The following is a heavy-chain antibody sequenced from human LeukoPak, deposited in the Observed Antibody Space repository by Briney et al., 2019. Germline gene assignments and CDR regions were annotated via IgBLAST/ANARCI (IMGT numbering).Heavy chain of an antibody. V-gene: IGHV1-18*01. CDR3: AREADIVLMVYAIRNYYYYGMDV. J-gene: IGHJ6*02. Sequence: AASVKVSCKASGYTFTSYGISWVRQAPGQGLEWMGWISAYNGNTNYAQKLQGRVTMTTDTSTSTAYMELRSLRSDDTAVYYCAREADIVLMVYAIRNYYYYGMDVWGQGTTVTVSS. D-gene: IGHD2-8*01. CDR1: GYTFTSYG. CDR2: ISAYNGNT.